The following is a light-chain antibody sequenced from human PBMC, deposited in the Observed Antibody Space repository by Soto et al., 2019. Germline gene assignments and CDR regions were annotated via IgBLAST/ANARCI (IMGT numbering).Light chain of an antibody. J-gene: IGKJ1*01. V-gene: IGKV1-5*03. CDR3: QQYNSSFWT. Sequence: DIEMTQSPSTLSTSLGDRVTITCRASQSISSWLAWYQQKPGKAPTLLIYKASSLESGVPARFSGSGSGTEFTLTISRLEPDDFATYYCQQYNSSFWTFGQGTKVEIK. CDR1: QSISSW. CDR2: KAS.